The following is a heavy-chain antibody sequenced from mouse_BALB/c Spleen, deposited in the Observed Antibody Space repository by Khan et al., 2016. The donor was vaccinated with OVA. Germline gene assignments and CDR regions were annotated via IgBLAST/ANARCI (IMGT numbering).Heavy chain of an antibody. CDR1: GYTFTSYW. V-gene: IGHV1-52*01. Sequence: QVQLQQPGAELVRPGASVKLSCEASGYTFTSYWMNWVKQSPEQGLEWIGRIDPYDSETHYNQNFKDKATLTVDKSSSTAYMQLSSLTSEDSAAYDCARNPLAYWGQGTLVTVSA. J-gene: IGHJ3*01. CDR2: IDPYDSET. CDR3: ARNPLAY.